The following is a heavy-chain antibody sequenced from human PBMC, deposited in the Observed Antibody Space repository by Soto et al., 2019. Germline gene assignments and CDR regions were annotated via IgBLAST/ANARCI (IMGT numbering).Heavy chain of an antibody. CDR3: ARGPEYYYGGSGYVDY. D-gene: IGHD3-22*01. V-gene: IGHV4-34*01. CDR2: INHGGST. CDR1: GGSFSGYY. Sequence: SETLSLTCAVYGGSFSGYYWNWIRQPPGKGLEWIGEINHGGSTNYNPSLKSRVTISLDTSKNQFSLKLSSVTAADTSVYYCARGPEYYYGGSGYVDYWGQVALVTVSS. J-gene: IGHJ4*02.